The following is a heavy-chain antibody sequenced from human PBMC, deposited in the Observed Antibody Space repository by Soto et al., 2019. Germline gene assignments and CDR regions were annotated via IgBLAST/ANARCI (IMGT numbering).Heavy chain of an antibody. CDR2: ISSSGSGI. Sequence: PVGSLRLWCAASGFTFRDYCMTWIRQAPVEGVEWVSYISSSGSGIYYPDSVKGRFTISRDNAKKSLYLQMSSLRAEDTAVYYCARAYSDAFDIWGQGTMVTV. CDR3: ARAYSDAFDI. D-gene: IGHD2-15*01. CDR1: GFTFRDYC. J-gene: IGHJ3*02. V-gene: IGHV3-11*01.